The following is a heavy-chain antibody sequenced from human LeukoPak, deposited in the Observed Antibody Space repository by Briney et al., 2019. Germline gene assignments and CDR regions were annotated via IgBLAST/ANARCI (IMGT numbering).Heavy chain of an antibody. CDR1: GGSISSYY. D-gene: IGHD3-10*01. CDR3: AGRPYYYGSGSYYIDY. Sequence: KPSETLSLTCTVSGGSISSYYWSWIRQPPGKGLEWIGEINHSGSTNYNPSLKSRVTISVDTSKNQFSLKLSSVTAADTAVYYCAGRPYYYGSGSYYIDYWGQGTLVTVSS. J-gene: IGHJ4*02. CDR2: INHSGST. V-gene: IGHV4-34*01.